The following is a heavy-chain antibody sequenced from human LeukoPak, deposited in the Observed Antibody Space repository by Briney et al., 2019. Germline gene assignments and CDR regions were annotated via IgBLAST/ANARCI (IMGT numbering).Heavy chain of an antibody. CDR1: GFTFSSYT. CDR2: IGSSSTYI. J-gene: IGHJ4*02. D-gene: IGHD2-2*01. Sequence: GGSLRLSCAASGFTFSSYTINWVRLAPWKGLEWVSSIGSSSTYIYYADSVKGRFTISRDNAKNSLYLQMNSLRAEDTAVYYCARSSRVPAAINDYWGQRTLVTVSS. V-gene: IGHV3-21*01. CDR3: ARSSRVPAAINDY.